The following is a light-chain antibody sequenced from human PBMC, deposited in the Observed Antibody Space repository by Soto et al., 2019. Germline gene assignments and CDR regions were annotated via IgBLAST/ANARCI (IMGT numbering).Light chain of an antibody. CDR3: ISYTLRRTLDYV. CDR2: EVS. V-gene: IGLV2-14*01. Sequence: QSALTQPASVSGSPGQSITISCTGTSSDVGGYNYVSWYQQHPGKAPKLMIYEVSNRPSGVSNRFSGSKPGNTASLTISGLQAEDEADYYCISYTLRRTLDYVFGSGTKLTVL. J-gene: IGLJ6*01. CDR1: SSDVGGYNY.